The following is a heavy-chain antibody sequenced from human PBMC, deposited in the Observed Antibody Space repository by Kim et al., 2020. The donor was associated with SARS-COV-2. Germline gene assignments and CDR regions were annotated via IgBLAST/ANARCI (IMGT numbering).Heavy chain of an antibody. CDR3: ARALWVWYSSSEETWFDP. CDR1: GGSISSYY. CDR2: TYYSGST. J-gene: IGHJ5*02. V-gene: IGHV4-59*01. Sequence: SETLSLTCTVSGGSISSYYWSWIRQPPGKGLEWIGYTYYSGSTNYNPSLKSRVTISVDTSKNQFSLKLGSVTAADPAVYYCARALWVWYSSSEETWFDPWGQGTLVTVSS. D-gene: IGHD6-6*01.